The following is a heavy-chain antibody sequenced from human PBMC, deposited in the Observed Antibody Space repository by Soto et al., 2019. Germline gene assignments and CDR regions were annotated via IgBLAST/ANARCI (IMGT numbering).Heavy chain of an antibody. CDR3: ARGEWGYNWNGVYYYYMDV. CDR2: IYYSGST. J-gene: IGHJ6*03. Sequence: TSETLSLTCTVSGGSISSSSYYWGWIRQPPGKGLEWIGSIYYSGSTYYNPSLKSRVTISVDTSKNQFSLKLSSVTAADTAVYYCARGEWGYNWNGVYYYYMDVWGKGTTVTVSS. D-gene: IGHD1-20*01. CDR1: GGSISSSSYY. V-gene: IGHV4-39*01.